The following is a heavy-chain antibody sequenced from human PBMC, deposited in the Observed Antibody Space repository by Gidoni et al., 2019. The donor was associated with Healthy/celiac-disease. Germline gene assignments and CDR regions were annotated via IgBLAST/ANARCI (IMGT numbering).Heavy chain of an antibody. D-gene: IGHD2-2*01. Sequence: QVQLQQWGAGLLKPSETLSLTCAVYGGSFSSYYWSWIHQPPGKGLEWIGEINHSGSTNYNPSLKSRVTISVDTSKNQFSLKLNSVTAADTAVYYCTRTSGVIKQLLKGKRPYYFDYWGQGTLVTVSS. CDR3: TRTSGVIKQLLKGKRPYYFDY. CDR2: INHSGST. J-gene: IGHJ4*02. CDR1: GGSFSSYY. V-gene: IGHV4-34*01.